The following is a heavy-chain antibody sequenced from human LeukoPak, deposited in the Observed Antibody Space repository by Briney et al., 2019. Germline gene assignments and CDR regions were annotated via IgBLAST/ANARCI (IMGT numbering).Heavy chain of an antibody. V-gene: IGHV6-1*01. J-gene: IGHJ6*02. Sequence: SQTLSLTCAISGDSVSSNSATWNWIRQSPSRGLEWLGRTYYRSKWNNDYAVSVKSRITINPDTSKNQFSLQLNSVTPEDTAVYCCTTVFRGFTYGSLLDYGMDVWGQGTTVTVSS. D-gene: IGHD5-18*01. CDR2: TYYRSKWNN. CDR3: TTVFRGFTYGSLLDYGMDV. CDR1: GDSVSSNSAT.